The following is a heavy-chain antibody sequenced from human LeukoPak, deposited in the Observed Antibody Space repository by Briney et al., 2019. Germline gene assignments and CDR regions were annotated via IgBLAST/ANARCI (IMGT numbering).Heavy chain of an antibody. CDR1: GLPFSSYW. CDR3: ASWGSCFTQDYYYYYMDV. Sequence: QPGGSLRLSCAASGLPFSSYWMHWLRQAPGKGLVWVSRINSDGSSTSYADSVKCRFTISRDNAKNTLYLQMNILRAEDTAVYYRASWGSCFTQDYYYYYMDVWGKGATVTVSS. CDR2: INSDGSST. D-gene: IGHD3-16*01. J-gene: IGHJ6*03. V-gene: IGHV3-74*01.